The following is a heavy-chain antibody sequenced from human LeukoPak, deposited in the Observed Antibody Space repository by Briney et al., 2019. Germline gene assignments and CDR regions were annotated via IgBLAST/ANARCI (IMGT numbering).Heavy chain of an antibody. Sequence: GASVKVSCKASGGTFSSYAISWVRQAPGQGLEWMGGIIPIFGTANYAQKFQGRVSITTDESTSTAYMELSSLRSEDTAVYYCARDREGYSSYGILEYWGQGTLVTVSS. J-gene: IGHJ4*02. CDR1: GGTFSSYA. CDR2: IIPIFGTA. D-gene: IGHD5-18*01. V-gene: IGHV1-69*05. CDR3: ARDREGYSSYGILEY.